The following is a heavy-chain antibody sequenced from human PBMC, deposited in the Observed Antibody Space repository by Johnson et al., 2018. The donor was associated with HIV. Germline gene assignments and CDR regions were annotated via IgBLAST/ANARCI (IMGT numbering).Heavy chain of an antibody. V-gene: IGHV3-30*18. CDR3: AKGGSAVAVALDI. D-gene: IGHD6-19*01. CDR2: ISYDGSNK. J-gene: IGHJ3*02. CDR1: GFTFKTYG. Sequence: QVQLVESGGGVVQPGRSLRLSCAASGFTFKTYGMHWVRQAPGKGLKWVAVISYDGSNKYYADSVKVRFTISRYNSKNTLYLQMNSLRAEDTAVYYCAKGGSAVAVALDIWGQGTMVTVSS.